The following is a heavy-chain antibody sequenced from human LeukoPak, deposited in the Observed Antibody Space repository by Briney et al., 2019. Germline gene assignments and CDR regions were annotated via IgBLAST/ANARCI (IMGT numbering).Heavy chain of an antibody. V-gene: IGHV3-23*01. CDR2: ISSSGVNT. CDR1: GFTFTTYA. J-gene: IGHJ6*03. CDR3: AKGPWFGEYYMDV. Sequence: PGGSLRLSCAASGFTFTTYAMSWVRQAPGKGLEWVSTISSSGVNTYYADSVKGRFTISRDTSSNTLYLQMNSLTVEDTAVYYCAKGPWFGEYYMDVWGKGTTVTVSS. D-gene: IGHD3-10*01.